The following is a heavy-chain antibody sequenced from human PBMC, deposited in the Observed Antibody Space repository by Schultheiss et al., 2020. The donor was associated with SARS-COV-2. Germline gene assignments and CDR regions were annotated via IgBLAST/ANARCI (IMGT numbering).Heavy chain of an antibody. J-gene: IGHJ6*03. D-gene: IGHD2-2*01. CDR2: ISSSSSTI. CDR1: GFTFSSYS. Sequence: GGSLRLSCAASGFTFSSYSMNWVRQAPGKGLEWVSYISSSSSTIYYADSVKGRFTISRDNAKNSLYLQMNSLRAEDTAVYYCARVQQKLGYCSSTSCYGDYYYMDVWGKGTTVTVS. CDR3: ARVQQKLGYCSSTSCYGDYYYMDV. V-gene: IGHV3-48*04.